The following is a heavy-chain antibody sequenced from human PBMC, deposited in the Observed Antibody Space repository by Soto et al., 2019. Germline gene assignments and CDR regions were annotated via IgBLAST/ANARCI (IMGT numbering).Heavy chain of an antibody. Sequence: GESLKISCAASGFTFSSFGMNWVRQAPGKGLEWVSLISDSGGTTFHADSVKGRFSISRDNSKNTLYLQMNSLRGEDTAVYYCAKAARTTTLYNFDFWGQGTLVTVSS. CDR3: AKAARTTTLYNFDF. CDR1: GFTFSSFG. J-gene: IGHJ4*02. V-gene: IGHV3-23*01. D-gene: IGHD1-1*01. CDR2: ISDSGGTT.